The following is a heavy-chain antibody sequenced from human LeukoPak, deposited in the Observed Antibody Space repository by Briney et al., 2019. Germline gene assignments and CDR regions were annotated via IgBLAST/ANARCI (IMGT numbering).Heavy chain of an antibody. D-gene: IGHD1-26*01. Sequence: GRSLRLSCAASGFTFSSYGMHWVRQAPGKGLEWVAVISYDGSNKYYADSVKGRFTISRDNSKNTLYLQMNSLRAEDTAVYYCAKASLVGATIGYYFDYGGQGTLVTVSS. V-gene: IGHV3-30*18. J-gene: IGHJ4*02. CDR2: ISYDGSNK. CDR3: AKASLVGATIGYYFDY. CDR1: GFTFSSYG.